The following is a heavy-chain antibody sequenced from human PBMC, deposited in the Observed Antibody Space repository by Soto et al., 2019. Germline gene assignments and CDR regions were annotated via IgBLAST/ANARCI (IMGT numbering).Heavy chain of an antibody. CDR3: ARDRLELQASAGDY. D-gene: IGHD1-7*01. Sequence: GGSLRLSCAASGFTFSSYAMHWVRQAPGKGLEWVAVISYDGSNKYYADSVKGRFTIPRDNSKNTLYLQMNSLRAEDTAVYYCARDRLELQASAGDYWGQGTLVTAPQ. CDR2: ISYDGSNK. CDR1: GFTFSSYA. J-gene: IGHJ4*02. V-gene: IGHV3-30-3*01.